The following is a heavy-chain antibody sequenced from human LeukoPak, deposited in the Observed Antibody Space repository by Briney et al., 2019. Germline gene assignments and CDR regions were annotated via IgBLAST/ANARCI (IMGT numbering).Heavy chain of an antibody. J-gene: IGHJ6*03. CDR3: AIEYYYYMDV. V-gene: IGHV3-23*01. CDR1: GFTFTSNA. CDR2: ISASGGSI. Sequence: GGSLRLSCAASGFTFTSNAVGWVRQAPGKGLEWVSTISASGGSIYYAGSVKGRFTISRDISKNTLYLQMNSLRAEDTAVYHCAIEYYYYMDVWGKGTTVTVSS.